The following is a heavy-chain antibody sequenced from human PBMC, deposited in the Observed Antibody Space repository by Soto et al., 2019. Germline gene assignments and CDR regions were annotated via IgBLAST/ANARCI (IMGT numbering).Heavy chain of an antibody. J-gene: IGHJ4*02. CDR2: IYYSGST. Sequence: SETLSLTCTVSGGSISSYYWSWIRQPPGKGLEWIGYIYYSGSTNYNPSLKSRVTISVDTSQNQFSLKLSSVTAADTAVYYCARLDFWSGYYAIDYWGQGTLVTVSS. D-gene: IGHD3-3*01. V-gene: IGHV4-59*08. CDR1: GGSISSYY. CDR3: ARLDFWSGYYAIDY.